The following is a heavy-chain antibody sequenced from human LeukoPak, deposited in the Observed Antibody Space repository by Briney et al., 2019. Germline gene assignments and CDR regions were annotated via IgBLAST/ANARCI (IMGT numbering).Heavy chain of an antibody. J-gene: IGHJ4*02. CDR2: LGGSGGSS. Sequence: GRSLRLSCAASGFTFSSYGMHWVRQAPGEGLEWVSSLGGSGGSSYYADSVKGRFTISRDESRNTVYLQMNSLRAEDTAVYYCARYSSSGKYYFDSWGQGTLVTVSS. CDR3: ARYSSSGKYYFDS. CDR1: GFTFSSYG. D-gene: IGHD6-13*01. V-gene: IGHV3-23*01.